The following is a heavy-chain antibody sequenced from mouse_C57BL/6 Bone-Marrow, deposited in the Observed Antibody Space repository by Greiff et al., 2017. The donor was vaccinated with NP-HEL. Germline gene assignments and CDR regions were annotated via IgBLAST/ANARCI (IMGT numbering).Heavy chain of an antibody. V-gene: IGHV2-6-1*01. J-gene: IGHJ2*01. CDR2: IWSDGST. CDR1: GFSLTSYG. Sequence: QVQLQQSGPGLVAPSQSLSITCTVSGFSLTSYGVHWVRQPPGKGLEWLVVIWSDGSTTYNSALKSRLSISKDNSKSQVFLKMNSLQTDDTAMYYCARHPYYYGSSPLDYWGQGTTLTVSS. D-gene: IGHD1-1*01. CDR3: ARHPYYYGSSPLDY.